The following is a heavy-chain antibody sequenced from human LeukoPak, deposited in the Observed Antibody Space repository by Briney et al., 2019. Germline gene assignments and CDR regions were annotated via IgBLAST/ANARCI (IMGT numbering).Heavy chain of an antibody. Sequence: GASVKVSCKAPGDTFSNYAISWVRQAPGQGLEWMGRIIPMFGTARYGQKFQDRVTITTDGSRTTAYMEISSLRSDDTAVYYCARDPELRLDSFGHYYLDWGQGTLVTVSS. CDR1: GDTFSNYA. J-gene: IGHJ4*02. CDR3: ARDPELRLDSFGHYYLD. V-gene: IGHV1-69*05. D-gene: IGHD3-22*01. CDR2: IIPMFGTA.